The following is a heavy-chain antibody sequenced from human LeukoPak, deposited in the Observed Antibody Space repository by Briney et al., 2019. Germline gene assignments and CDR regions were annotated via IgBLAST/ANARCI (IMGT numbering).Heavy chain of an antibody. D-gene: IGHD6-19*01. V-gene: IGHV1-8*01. J-gene: IGHJ6*02. CDR2: MNPNSGNT. CDR3: ARDGSSGWYGLGYYYYGMDV. Sequence: ASVNVSCKASGYTFTSYDINWVRQATGQGLEWMGWMNPNSGNTGYAQKFQGRVTMTRNTSISTAYMELSSLRSEDTAVYYCARDGSSGWYGLGYYYYGMDVWGQGTTVTVSS. CDR1: GYTFTSYD.